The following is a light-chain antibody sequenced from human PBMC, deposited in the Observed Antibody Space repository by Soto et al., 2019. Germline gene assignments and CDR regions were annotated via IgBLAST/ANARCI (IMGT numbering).Light chain of an antibody. CDR1: SSDVGEYNY. Sequence: QSVLTQPASVSGSPGQSITISCTGTSSDVGEYNYVSWYQQHPGKAPKLMIFDVSNRPSGVSNRFSGSKSGNTASLTISGLQAEDEAEYYCSSYTSSSTYVLGTGTKRTVL. J-gene: IGLJ1*01. V-gene: IGLV2-14*01. CDR2: DVS. CDR3: SSYTSSSTYV.